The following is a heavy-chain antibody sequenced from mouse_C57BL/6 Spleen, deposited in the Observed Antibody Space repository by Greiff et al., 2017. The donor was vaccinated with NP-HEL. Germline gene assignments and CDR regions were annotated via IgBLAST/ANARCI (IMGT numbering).Heavy chain of an antibody. CDR3: ARYYGSSYGYYFDY. V-gene: IGHV1-69*01. J-gene: IGHJ2*01. CDR2: IDPSDSYT. Sequence: VQLQQPGAELVMPGASVKLSCKASGYTFTSYWMHWVKQRPGQGLEWIGEIDPSDSYTNYNQKFKGKSTLTVDKSSSTAYMQLSSLTSEDSAVYDCARYYGSSYGYYFDYWGQGTTLTVSS. CDR1: GYTFTSYW. D-gene: IGHD1-1*01.